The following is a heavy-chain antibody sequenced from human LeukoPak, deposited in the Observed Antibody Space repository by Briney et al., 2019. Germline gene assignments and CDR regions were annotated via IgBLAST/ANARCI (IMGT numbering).Heavy chain of an antibody. CDR2: ISTSVDTT. V-gene: IGHV3-23*01. D-gene: IGHD1-1*01. Sequence: GGSLRLSCAASGFTFSSYGMSWVRQAPGKGLEWVSTISTSVDTTDYADSVKGRFTISRDNSKNTLYLQMNSLRAEDTAVYYCAKDTTIAYYFDDWGQGTLVTVSS. J-gene: IGHJ4*02. CDR1: GFTFSSYG. CDR3: AKDTTIAYYFDD.